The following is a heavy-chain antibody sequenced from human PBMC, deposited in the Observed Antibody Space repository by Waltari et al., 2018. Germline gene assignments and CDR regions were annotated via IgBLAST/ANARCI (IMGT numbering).Heavy chain of an antibody. D-gene: IGHD2-2*01. J-gene: IGHJ6*03. V-gene: IGHV1-8*01. CDR1: GYTFTSYD. Sequence: QVQLVQSGAEVKKPGASVKVSCKASGYTFTSYDINWVRQATGQGLEWMGWMNPNSGNTGYAQKFQGRVTMTRNTSISTAYMELSSLRSEDTAVYYCARGLVPAAHSYYYYYMDVWGKGTTVTVSS. CDR2: MNPNSGNT. CDR3: ARGLVPAAHSYYYYYMDV.